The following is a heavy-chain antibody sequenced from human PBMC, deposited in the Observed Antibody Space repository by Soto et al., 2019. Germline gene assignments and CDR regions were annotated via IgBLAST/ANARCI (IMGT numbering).Heavy chain of an antibody. Sequence: GGSLKLSCAACGFTFSIYAMHWVRKAPGKGLEWVAVISYDGSNKYYADSVKGRFTISRDNSKNTLYLQMNSLRAEDTAVYYCASPSTAMVNGDVFDYWGQGPLVTVSS. CDR2: ISYDGSNK. CDR3: ASPSTAMVNGDVFDY. D-gene: IGHD5-18*01. V-gene: IGHV3-30-3*01. J-gene: IGHJ4*02. CDR1: GFTFSIYA.